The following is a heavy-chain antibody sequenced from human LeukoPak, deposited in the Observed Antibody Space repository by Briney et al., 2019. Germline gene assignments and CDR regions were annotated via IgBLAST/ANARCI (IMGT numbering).Heavy chain of an antibody. CDR1: GYSLTRFD. J-gene: IGHJ6*02. D-gene: IGHD6-13*01. V-gene: IGHV1-8*01. Sequence: ASVKVSCKASGYSLTRFDINWVRQGSGQGLEWIGWMNPKRGNTGYAPTFQGRVTITRDTSIDTAFMELSSLRPDDAAVYYCARGGSSSSYYNNYGMDVWGQGTTITVSS. CDR2: MNPKRGNT. CDR3: ARGGSSSSYYNNYGMDV.